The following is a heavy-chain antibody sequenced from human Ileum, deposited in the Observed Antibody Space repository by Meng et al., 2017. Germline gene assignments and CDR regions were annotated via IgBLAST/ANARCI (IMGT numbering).Heavy chain of an antibody. V-gene: IGHV4-34*01. J-gene: IGHJ6*02. CDR2: INHSGST. CDR3: ARGPSSSWHPQTLLSHYYYGMDV. CDR1: GGSFSGYY. D-gene: IGHD6-13*01. Sequence: SETLSLTCAVYGGSFSGYYWSWIRQPPGKGLEWIGEINHSGSTNYNPSLKSRVTISVDTSKNQFSLKLSSVTAADTAVYYCARGPSSSWHPQTLLSHYYYGMDVWGQGTTVTVSS.